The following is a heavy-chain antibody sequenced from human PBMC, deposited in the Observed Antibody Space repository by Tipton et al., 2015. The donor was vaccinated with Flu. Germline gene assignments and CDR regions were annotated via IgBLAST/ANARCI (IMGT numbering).Heavy chain of an antibody. V-gene: IGHV3-33*01. Sequence: SGLTFSNYDMHWVRQAPGKGLEWVAVIWYDGSEKYYADSVKGRFTFSRDNSKNMLYLQMNSLGAEDTAIYYCARWSSAWYGMDVWGQGTTVTVSS. J-gene: IGHJ6*02. D-gene: IGHD6-19*01. CDR1: GLTFSNYD. CDR2: IWYDGSEK. CDR3: ARWSSAWYGMDV.